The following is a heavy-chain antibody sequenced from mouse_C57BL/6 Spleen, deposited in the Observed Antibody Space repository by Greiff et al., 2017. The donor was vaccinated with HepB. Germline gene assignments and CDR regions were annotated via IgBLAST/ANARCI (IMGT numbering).Heavy chain of an antibody. CDR2: ISPSDSET. V-gene: IGHV1-61*01. CDR1: GYPFTSYW. CDR3: AREDCYYGNYAYAMDD. J-gene: IGHJ4*01. Sequence: QVQLQQPGAELVRPGSSVKLSCKASGYPFTSYWMDWVKQRPGQGLEWIGNISPSDSETHYNQKFKDKATLTVDKSSSTAYMQLSSLTSEDSAVYYCAREDCYYGNYAYAMDDWGQGTSVTGSS. D-gene: IGHD2-1*01.